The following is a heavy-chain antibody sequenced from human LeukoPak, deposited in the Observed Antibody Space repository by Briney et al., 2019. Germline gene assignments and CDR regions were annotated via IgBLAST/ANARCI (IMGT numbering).Heavy chain of an antibody. V-gene: IGHV3-7*01. CDR2: IKQDGSEK. D-gene: IGHD2-15*01. CDR3: AREGFAAASDI. J-gene: IGHJ3*02. Sequence: WRSLRLSCAASGFTFSSYGMHWVRQAPGKGLEWVANIKQDGSEKNYVDSVKGRFTISRDNAKNSMYLQMSSLRAEDTAVYYCAREGFAAASDIWGQGTMVTVSS. CDR1: GFTFSSYG.